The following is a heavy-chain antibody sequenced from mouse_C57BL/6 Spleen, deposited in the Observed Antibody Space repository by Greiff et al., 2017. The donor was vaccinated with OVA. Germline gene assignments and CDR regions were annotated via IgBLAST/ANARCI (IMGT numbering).Heavy chain of an antibody. J-gene: IGHJ4*01. CDR3: ALTGPYYAMDY. D-gene: IGHD4-1*01. V-gene: IGHV5-17*01. Sequence: EVHLVESGGGLVKPGGSLKLSCAASGFTFSDYGMHWVRQAPEKGLEWVAYISSGSSTIYYADTVKGRFTISRDNAKNTLFLQMTSLRSEDTAMYYCALTGPYYAMDYWGQGTSVTVSS. CDR1: GFTFSDYG. CDR2: ISSGSSTI.